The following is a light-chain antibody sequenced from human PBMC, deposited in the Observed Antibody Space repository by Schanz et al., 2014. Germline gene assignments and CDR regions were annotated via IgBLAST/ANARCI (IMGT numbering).Light chain of an antibody. J-gene: IGKJ3*01. CDR1: QSVSSSY. V-gene: IGKV3-20*01. CDR3: HQYINSPFT. CDR2: GTS. Sequence: EIVLTQSPGTLSLSPGERATLSCRASQSVSSSYLAWYQQKPGQAPRLLIYGTSIRATGIPDRFSGSGSGTDFTLTISRLEPEDFAVYYCHQYINSPFTFGPGTKLDLK.